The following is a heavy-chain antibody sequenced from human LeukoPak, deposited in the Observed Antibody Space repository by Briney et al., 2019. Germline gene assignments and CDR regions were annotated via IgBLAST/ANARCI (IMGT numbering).Heavy chain of an antibody. J-gene: IGHJ1*01. V-gene: IGHV3-9*01. Sequence: GGSLRLSCAASGFTFDDYAMHWVRQVPGKGLEWVSGINWNSGSIGYADSVKGRFTISRDSAKNSLYLQMNSLRPEDTAVYYCARDYGNKDYYGYLQEWGQGTLVTVSS. CDR3: ARDYGNKDYYGYLQE. D-gene: IGHD3-22*01. CDR1: GFTFDDYA. CDR2: INWNSGSI.